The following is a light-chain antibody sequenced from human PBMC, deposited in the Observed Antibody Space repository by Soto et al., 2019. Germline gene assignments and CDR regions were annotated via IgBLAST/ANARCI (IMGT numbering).Light chain of an antibody. CDR2: AAS. CDR3: QKYNSVPLT. CDR1: QGISSY. J-gene: IGKJ4*01. V-gene: IGKV1-27*01. Sequence: IQMTQSPSSLSASVGDRLTITCRASQGISSYLAWYQQNPGKVPKLLIYAASTLQSGVPSRFSGSGSGTDFTLTISSLQPEDVATYYCQKYNSVPLTFGGGTKVDIK.